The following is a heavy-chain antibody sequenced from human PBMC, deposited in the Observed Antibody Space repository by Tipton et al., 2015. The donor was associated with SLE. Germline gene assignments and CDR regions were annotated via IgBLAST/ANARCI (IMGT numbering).Heavy chain of an antibody. Sequence: QSGAEVKKPGASVKVSCKASGYTFSSYDINWVRQATGQGLEWMGWMNPNRGNTGYEQKFQGRVTMTMNSSINTAYVEVNSLTPEDTAVFYCARGSVIGTSPFGLDVWGQGTTVTVSS. CDR3: ARGSVIGTSPFGLDV. V-gene: IGHV1-8*01. CDR1: GYTFSSYD. D-gene: IGHD5/OR15-5a*01. CDR2: MNPNRGNT. J-gene: IGHJ6*02.